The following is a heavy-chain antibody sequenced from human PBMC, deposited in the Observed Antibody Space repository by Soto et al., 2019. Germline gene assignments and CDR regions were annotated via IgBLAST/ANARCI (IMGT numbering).Heavy chain of an antibody. D-gene: IGHD2-2*01. Sequence: SVTVSCEASGGTFSSYAISWVRQAPGQGLEWMGGIIPLFGTANSAQKFQGTVTITADESTSTAYMALSSLRSEDTAVYYCARKAGVVPAAIGRKYNWFDPWGQGTQVTVSS. CDR1: GGTFSSYA. CDR2: IIPLFGTA. J-gene: IGHJ5*02. V-gene: IGHV1-69*13. CDR3: ARKAGVVPAAIGRKYNWFDP.